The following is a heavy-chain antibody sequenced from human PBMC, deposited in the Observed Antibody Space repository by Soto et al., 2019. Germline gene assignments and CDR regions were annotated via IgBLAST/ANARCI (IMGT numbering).Heavy chain of an antibody. CDR2: IIPIFGTA. CDR3: ARGGRAYYYYYYGMDV. J-gene: IGHJ6*02. CDR1: GGTFSSYA. V-gene: IGHV1-69*01. Sequence: QVQLVQSGAEVKKPGSSVKVSCKASGGTFSSYAISGVRQAPGQGLEWMGGIIPIFGTANYAQKFQGRVTITADESTSKAYMELSSLRAEDTAVYYCARGGRAYYYYYYGMDVGGQGTTATVSS.